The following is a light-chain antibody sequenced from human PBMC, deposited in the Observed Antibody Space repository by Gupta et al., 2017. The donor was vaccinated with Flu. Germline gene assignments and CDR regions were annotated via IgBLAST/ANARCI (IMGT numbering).Light chain of an antibody. CDR2: KAS. J-gene: IGKJ1*01. Sequence: PSPPSASVGERVTIPCRASQSSDRWLAWYQQKPGKAPKLLIYKASNLESGVPSRFSGSGSGTEFTLTISSLQPDDFATYYCQQYRSYPWTFGQGTTVEIQ. V-gene: IGKV1-5*03. CDR3: QQYRSYPWT. CDR1: QSSDRW.